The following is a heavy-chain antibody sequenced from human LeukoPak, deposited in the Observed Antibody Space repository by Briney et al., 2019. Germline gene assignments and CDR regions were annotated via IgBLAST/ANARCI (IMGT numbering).Heavy chain of an antibody. CDR2: INPNSGGT. CDR3: ARAPYCSGGSCYSGVFDY. Sequence: GASVKVSCKASVYTFTGYYMHWVRQAPGQGLEWMGWINPNSGGTNYAQKFQGWVTMTRDTSISTAYMELSRLRSDDTAVYYCARAPYCSGGSCYSGVFDYWGQGTLVTVSS. CDR1: VYTFTGYY. J-gene: IGHJ4*02. V-gene: IGHV1-2*04. D-gene: IGHD2-15*01.